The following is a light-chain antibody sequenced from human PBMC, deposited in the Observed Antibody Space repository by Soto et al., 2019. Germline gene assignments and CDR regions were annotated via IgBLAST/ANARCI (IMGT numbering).Light chain of an antibody. Sequence: QSVLTQPPSASGTPGQRVTISCSGSSSNIGSHTVNWYQQLPGTAPRLLIYNTYYRPSGVPDGFSGSKSGTSASLAISGLQSEDEADYYCAAWDDSLNGVVFGGGTKLTVL. CDR1: SSNIGSHT. J-gene: IGLJ2*01. V-gene: IGLV1-44*01. CDR2: NTY. CDR3: AAWDDSLNGVV.